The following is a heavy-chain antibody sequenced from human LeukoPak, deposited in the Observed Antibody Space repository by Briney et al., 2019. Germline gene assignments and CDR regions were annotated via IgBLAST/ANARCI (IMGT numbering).Heavy chain of an antibody. Sequence: GGSLRLSCAASGFTFSDYYMSWIRQAPGKGLEWVSYISSSGSTIYYADSVKGRFTISRDNAKNSLYLQMNSLRAEDSAVYYCARALDSSGSYYAYDHYYFDYWGQGALVTVSS. V-gene: IGHV3-11*01. D-gene: IGHD3-10*01. CDR1: GFTFSDYY. CDR2: ISSSGSTI. J-gene: IGHJ4*02. CDR3: ARALDSSGSYYAYDHYYFDY.